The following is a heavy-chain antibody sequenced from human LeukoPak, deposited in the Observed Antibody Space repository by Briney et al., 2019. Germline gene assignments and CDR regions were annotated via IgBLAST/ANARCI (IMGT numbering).Heavy chain of an antibody. CDR3: ARVDGGNLGFQH. CDR1: GYTFTSYA. V-gene: IGHV1-69*04. Sequence: ASVKLSCKASGYTFTSYAISWVRQAPGQGLEWMGRIIPILGIANYAQKFQGRVTITADKSTSTAYMELSSLRSEDTAVYYCARVDGGNLGFQHWGQGTLVTVSS. D-gene: IGHD4-23*01. J-gene: IGHJ1*01. CDR2: IIPILGIA.